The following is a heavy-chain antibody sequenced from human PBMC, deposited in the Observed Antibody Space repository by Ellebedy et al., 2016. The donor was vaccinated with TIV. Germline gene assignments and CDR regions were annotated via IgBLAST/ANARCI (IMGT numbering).Heavy chain of an antibody. V-gene: IGHV3-74*01. J-gene: IGHJ4*02. D-gene: IGHD3-22*01. CDR2: INSDGST. CDR3: ARDGYYHDGFDY. Sequence: GGSLRLSCAASGFSFSTYWMHWVRQAPGKGPVWLSRINSDGSTDYADSVKGRFTISRDNAKNTLYLQMNSLRVEDTAIYYCARDGYYHDGFDYWGQGTPVTVSP. CDR1: GFSFSTYW.